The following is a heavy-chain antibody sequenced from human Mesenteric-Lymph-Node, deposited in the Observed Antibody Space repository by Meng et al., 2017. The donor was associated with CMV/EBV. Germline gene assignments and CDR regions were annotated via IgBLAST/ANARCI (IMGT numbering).Heavy chain of an antibody. CDR2: ISASSSFI. J-gene: IGHJ4*02. Sequence: FSSYTMNWVRQAPGKGLEWVSSISASSSFIDYADSVKGRFTISRDSAKNSLYLQMNSLRAEDTAVYYCARDAKVGYCSTTSCPTFDYWGQGTLVTVSS. D-gene: IGHD2-2*01. CDR3: ARDAKVGYCSTTSCPTFDY. CDR1: FSSYT. V-gene: IGHV3-21*06.